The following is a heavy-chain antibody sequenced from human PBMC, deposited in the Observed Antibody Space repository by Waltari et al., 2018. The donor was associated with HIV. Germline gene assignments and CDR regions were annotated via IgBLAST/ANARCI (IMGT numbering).Heavy chain of an antibody. J-gene: IGHJ3*02. D-gene: IGHD2-15*01. V-gene: IGHV1-3*01. Sequence: QVQLAQSGADVKKPGASAKVYCKASGDTFTSYAMHWVRQAPGQRLVWRGWINAGNGNTKYSQKFRGRVTITRDSSASTAYMELSSLRTEDTAVYCCTRAATRDCSGGSCNRPNDAFNIWGQGTMVTVSS. CDR3: TRAATRDCSGGSCNRPNDAFNI. CDR1: GDTFTSYA. CDR2: INAGNGNT.